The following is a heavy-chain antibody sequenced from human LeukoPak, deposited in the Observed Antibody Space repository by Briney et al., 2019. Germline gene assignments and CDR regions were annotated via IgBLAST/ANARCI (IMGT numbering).Heavy chain of an antibody. CDR2: IRQDGSEK. Sequence: KSGGSLRLSCAASGFTFSSYWMSWVRQAPGKGLEWVANIRQDGSEKYYVDSVKGRFTISRDNAKNSLYLQMNSLRAEDTAVYYCAREQYQLLYGRVYWGQGTLVTVSS. CDR3: AREQYQLLYGRVY. V-gene: IGHV3-7*01. J-gene: IGHJ4*02. D-gene: IGHD2-2*02. CDR1: GFTFSSYW.